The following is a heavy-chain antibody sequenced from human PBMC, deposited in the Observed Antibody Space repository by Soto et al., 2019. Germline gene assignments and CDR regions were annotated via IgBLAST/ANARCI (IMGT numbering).Heavy chain of an antibody. CDR2: IYSGGST. CDR1: GFIVSSHY. V-gene: IGHV3-53*02. CDR3: ARDRGDCSSGSCYGSFYFGMDV. J-gene: IGHJ6*02. D-gene: IGHD2-15*01. Sequence: VQLVETGGGLIQPGGSLRLSCAASGFIVSSHYMSWVCQAPGKGLEWVSAIYSGGSTYYTDSVEGRFTISRDISKNILYLQMNSLTPDDTAVYYCARDRGDCSSGSCYGSFYFGMDVWGQGTTVIVSS.